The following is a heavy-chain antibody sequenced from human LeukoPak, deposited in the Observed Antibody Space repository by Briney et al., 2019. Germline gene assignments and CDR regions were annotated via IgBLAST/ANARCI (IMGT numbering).Heavy chain of an antibody. D-gene: IGHD3-10*01. Sequence: PSETLSLTCTVSGGSISSSSYYWGWIRQPPGKGLEWIGSIYYSGSTYYNPSLKSRVTISADTSKNQFSLKLSSVTAADTAVYYCARQVYYGSGIQPFDYWGQGTLVTVSS. V-gene: IGHV4-39*01. J-gene: IGHJ4*02. CDR3: ARQVYYGSGIQPFDY. CDR1: GGSISSSSYY. CDR2: IYYSGST.